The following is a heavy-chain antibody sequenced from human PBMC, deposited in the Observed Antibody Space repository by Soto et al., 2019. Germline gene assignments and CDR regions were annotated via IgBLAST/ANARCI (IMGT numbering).Heavy chain of an antibody. V-gene: IGHV3-30-3*01. D-gene: IGHD1-20*01. J-gene: IGHJ4*02. CDR3: AREQTGITTTGGGRIDH. CDR1: GFTFSTHD. Sequence: QVQLVESGGGVVQPGRPLRLSCAASGFTFSTHDMHWVRQAPGKGMECVAIVSFDGSNKYYADSVKGRFTISRDNSKNTLYLQMSGLTPEDTAVYYCAREQTGITTTGGGRIDHWGQGTLVTFSS. CDR2: VSFDGSNK.